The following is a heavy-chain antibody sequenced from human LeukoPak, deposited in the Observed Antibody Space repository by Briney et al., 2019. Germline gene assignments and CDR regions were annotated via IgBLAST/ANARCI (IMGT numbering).Heavy chain of an antibody. CDR1: GGSISSSSYY. CDR2: IYYSGST. Sequence: SETLSLTCTVSGGSISSSSYYWGWIRQPPGKGLEWIGSIYYSGSTYYNPSLKSRVTISVDTSKNQFSLKPSSVTAADTAVYYCASSPVPYYYDSSYPAEYFQHWGQGTLVTVSS. D-gene: IGHD3-22*01. V-gene: IGHV4-39*01. J-gene: IGHJ1*01. CDR3: ASSPVPYYYDSSYPAEYFQH.